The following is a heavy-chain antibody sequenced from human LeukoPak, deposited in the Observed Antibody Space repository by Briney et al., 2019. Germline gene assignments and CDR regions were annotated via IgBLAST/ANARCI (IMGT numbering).Heavy chain of an antibody. CDR3: ARAPGRGESGYFTRYYYYYGMDV. Sequence: ASVKVSCKASGYTFTSYDINWVRQATGQGLEWMGWMNPNSGNTGYAQKFQGRVTMTRNTSISTAYMELSSLRSEDTAVYYCARAPGRGESGYFTRYYYYYGMDVWGQGTTVTVSS. D-gene: IGHD3-3*01. J-gene: IGHJ6*02. V-gene: IGHV1-8*01. CDR1: GYTFTSYD. CDR2: MNPNSGNT.